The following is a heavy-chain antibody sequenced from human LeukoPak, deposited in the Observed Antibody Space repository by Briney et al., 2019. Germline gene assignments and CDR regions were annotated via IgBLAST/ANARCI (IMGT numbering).Heavy chain of an antibody. CDR1: GGSISSGGYY. Sequence: SETLSLTCTVSGGSISSGGYYWSWIRQHPGKGLEWIGYIYYSGSTYYNPSLKSRVTISVDTSKNQFSLKLSSVTAADTAAYYCARVGSSYWFDPWGQGTLVTVSS. CDR2: IYYSGST. J-gene: IGHJ5*02. D-gene: IGHD6-13*01. V-gene: IGHV4-31*03. CDR3: ARVGSSYWFDP.